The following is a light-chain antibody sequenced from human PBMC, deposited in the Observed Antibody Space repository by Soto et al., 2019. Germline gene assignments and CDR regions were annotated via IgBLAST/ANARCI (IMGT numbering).Light chain of an antibody. CDR1: SSNIGAGYD. J-gene: IGLJ1*01. CDR2: GNS. CDR3: QSYDSSSDV. Sequence: QSVLTQPPSVSGAPGQRVTISCTGSSSNIGAGYDVHWYQQLPGTAPKLLIHGNSDRPSGLPDRFSGSKSGTSASLAITGLQAEDEADYYCQSYDSSSDVFGTGTKVTVL. V-gene: IGLV1-40*01.